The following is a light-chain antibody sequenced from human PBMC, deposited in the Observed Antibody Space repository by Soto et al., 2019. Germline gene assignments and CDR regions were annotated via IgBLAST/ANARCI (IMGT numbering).Light chain of an antibody. CDR3: CSYTTSTTYV. J-gene: IGLJ1*01. Sequence: QSVLTQPASVSGSPGQSITISCTGTVSDVGGYDSVSWYQQHPGRAPKLIIYGVNNRPSGVSNRCSASQSADTASLTISGLQAEDGANYYCCSYTTSTTYVFGTGTKVTVL. CDR1: VSDVGGYDS. V-gene: IGLV2-14*03. CDR2: GVN.